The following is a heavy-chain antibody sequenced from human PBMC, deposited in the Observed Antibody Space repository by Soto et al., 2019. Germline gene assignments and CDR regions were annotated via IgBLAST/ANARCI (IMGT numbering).Heavy chain of an antibody. CDR1: GGSINSGAYY. J-gene: IGHJ5*02. V-gene: IGHV4-31*03. CDR2: ISYTGRT. D-gene: IGHD6-13*01. CDR3: ARVSATGTRWIDP. Sequence: QVQLQESGPGLVKPSQTLSLTCSVSGGSINSGAYYWGWIRQHPGKGLEWIGYISYTGRTYRNPSPQSRVTTALDMSESQFSLKLTSVPAADTAVYFCARVSATGTRWIDPWGQGTLVTVSP.